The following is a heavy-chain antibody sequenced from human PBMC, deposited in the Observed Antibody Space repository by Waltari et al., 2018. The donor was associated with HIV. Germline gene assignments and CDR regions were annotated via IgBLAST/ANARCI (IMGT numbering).Heavy chain of an antibody. CDR2: IYSGGNT. Sequence: EVQLGQSGGGLIQPGASLRHSFSASGFTVRSNYMRWLRQAPGKGLEWVSVIYSGGNTYYADSVKGRFTISRDNSKNTLYLQLNSLRAEDSAVYYCARDLGSSSWYNYYYGMDVWGQGTTVTVSS. CDR1: GFTVRSNY. CDR3: ARDLGSSSWYNYYYGMDV. J-gene: IGHJ6*02. V-gene: IGHV3-53*01. D-gene: IGHD6-13*01.